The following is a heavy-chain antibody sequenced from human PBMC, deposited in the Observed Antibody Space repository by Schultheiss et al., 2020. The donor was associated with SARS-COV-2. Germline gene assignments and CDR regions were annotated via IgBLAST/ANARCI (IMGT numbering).Heavy chain of an antibody. CDR1: GFTFSSYG. Sequence: GGSLRLSCAASGFTFSSYGMHWVRQAPGKGLEWVAVISYDGSNKYYADSVKGRFTISRDNSKNTLYLQMNSLRAEDTAVYYCAKDSHPDSIVVVPAAIVYWGQGTLVTVSS. CDR2: ISYDGSNK. D-gene: IGHD2-2*01. J-gene: IGHJ4*02. V-gene: IGHV3-30*18. CDR3: AKDSHPDSIVVVPAAIVY.